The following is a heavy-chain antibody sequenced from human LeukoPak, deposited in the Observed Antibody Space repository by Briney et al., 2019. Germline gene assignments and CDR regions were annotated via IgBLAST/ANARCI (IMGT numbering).Heavy chain of an antibody. J-gene: IGHJ5*02. Sequence: SETLSLTCSVSGGSISSSTYYWGWLRQPPGKGLEWIGNIYNSGSTYYNPSLKSRVTISVDTSKNQFSLKLSSVTAADTAVYYCARQAYSSNLGWFDPWGQGTLVTVSS. CDR2: IYNSGST. D-gene: IGHD6-13*01. CDR3: ARQAYSSNLGWFDP. V-gene: IGHV4-39*01. CDR1: GGSISSSTYY.